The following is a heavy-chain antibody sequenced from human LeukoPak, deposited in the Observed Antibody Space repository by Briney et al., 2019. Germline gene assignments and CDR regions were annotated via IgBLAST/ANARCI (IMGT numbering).Heavy chain of an antibody. CDR3: AKRGVVIRVILVGFHKEAYYFDS. CDR1: GITLSNYG. V-gene: IGHV3-23*01. CDR2: ISDSGGRT. J-gene: IGHJ4*02. Sequence: GGSLRLSCAVSGITLSNYGMSWVRQAPGKGLEWVAGISDSGGRTKYADSVKGRFTISRDNPKNTLYLQMNSLRPEDTAVYFCAKRGVVIRVILVGFHKEAYYFDSWGQGVPVTVSS. D-gene: IGHD3-22*01.